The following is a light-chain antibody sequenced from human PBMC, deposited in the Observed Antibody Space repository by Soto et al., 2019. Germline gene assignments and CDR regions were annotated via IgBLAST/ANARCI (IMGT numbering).Light chain of an antibody. V-gene: IGKV1-33*01. CDR1: QGIRNF. Sequence: DIQMTQSPSSLSASVGDRVTITCQASQGIRNFLNWYQQKPGKAPRLLIYDASKLETGVPTRFSGSGSGAHFIFTINSLQPEDVATYYRQQYDNLPYTFGQGTKLEI. J-gene: IGKJ2*01. CDR2: DAS. CDR3: QQYDNLPYT.